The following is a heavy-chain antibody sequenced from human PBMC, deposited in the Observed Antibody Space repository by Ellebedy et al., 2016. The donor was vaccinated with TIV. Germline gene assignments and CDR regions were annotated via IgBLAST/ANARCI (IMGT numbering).Heavy chain of an antibody. CDR1: GGSITTGTY. J-gene: IGHJ4*02. CDR2: ISHTGDT. V-gene: IGHV4/OR15-8*02. CDR3: ARSTGFFSLDY. Sequence: SETLSLXXAVSGGSITTGTYWSWVRQPPGAGLEWIGEISHTGDTKYNPSLKTRVTISIDKSKNQFSLRLNSVTAADTALYYCARSTGFFSLDYWGQGTLVTVSS. D-gene: IGHD1-1*01.